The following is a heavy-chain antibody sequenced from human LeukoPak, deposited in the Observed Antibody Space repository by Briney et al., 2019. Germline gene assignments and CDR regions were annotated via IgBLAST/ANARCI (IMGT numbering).Heavy chain of an antibody. Sequence: SETLSLTCTVSGGSISSSSCYWGWIRQPPGKGLEWIGSIYYSGSTYYNPSLKSRVTISVDTSKNQFSLKLSSVTAADTAVYYCARLLVVVVAATSSGFDYWGQGTLVTVSS. J-gene: IGHJ4*02. V-gene: IGHV4-39*01. CDR3: ARLLVVVVAATSSGFDY. D-gene: IGHD2-15*01. CDR2: IYYSGST. CDR1: GGSISSSSCY.